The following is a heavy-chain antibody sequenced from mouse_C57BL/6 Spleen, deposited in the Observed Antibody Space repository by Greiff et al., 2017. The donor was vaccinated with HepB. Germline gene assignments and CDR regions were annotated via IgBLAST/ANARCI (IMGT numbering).Heavy chain of an antibody. J-gene: IGHJ1*03. CDR2: IHPNSGST. CDR3: ARSGGSSRDWYFDV. D-gene: IGHD1-1*01. CDR1: GYTFTSYW. Sequence: QVQLQQPGAELVKPGASVKLSCKASGYTFTSYWMHWVKQRPGQGLEWIGMIHPNSGSTNYNEKFKSKATLTVDKSSSTAYMQLSSLTSEDSAVYYSARSGGSSRDWYFDVWGTGTTVTVSS. V-gene: IGHV1-64*01.